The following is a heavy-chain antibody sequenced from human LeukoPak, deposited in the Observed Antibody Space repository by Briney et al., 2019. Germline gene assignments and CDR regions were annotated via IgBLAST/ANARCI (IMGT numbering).Heavy chain of an antibody. CDR2: ISDSGGRT. Sequence: GGSLRLSCAASGFSFSSYALSRVRQAPGRGLEWVSAISDSGGRTYYADFVKGRFTISRDNSENTLFLQMSSLRAEDTATYYCAKHYGSGTYYDYFTYCGQGTLVSVSS. CDR3: AKHYGSGTYYDYFTY. J-gene: IGHJ4*02. CDR1: GFSFSSYA. V-gene: IGHV3-23*01. D-gene: IGHD3-10*01.